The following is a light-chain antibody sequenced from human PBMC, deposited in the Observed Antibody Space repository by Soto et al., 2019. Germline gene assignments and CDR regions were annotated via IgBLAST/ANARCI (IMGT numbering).Light chain of an antibody. CDR2: GNS. J-gene: IGLJ3*02. Sequence: QSVVTQTPSASGTPGQRVTFSCSGGSTNIGGNYVSWFQQLPGMAPKLLIYGNSRRPSGVPDRFSASKSGTSASLAITGLQADDEGDYYCQSYDISLSGSWVFGGGTKVTVL. CDR1: STNIGGNY. V-gene: IGLV1-40*01. CDR3: QSYDISLSGSWV.